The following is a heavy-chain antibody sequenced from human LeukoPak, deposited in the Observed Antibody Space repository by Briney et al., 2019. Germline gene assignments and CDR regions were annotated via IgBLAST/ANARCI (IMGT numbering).Heavy chain of an antibody. J-gene: IGHJ4*02. CDR1: GFTVSSNY. V-gene: IGHV3-53*01. Sequence: GGSLRLSCAASGFTVSSNYMSWVRQAPGKGLEWVSVIYSGGSTYYADSVKGRFTISRDNSKNTLYLQMNSLRAEDTAVYYCAKEEYSSSNDYWGQGTLVTVSS. D-gene: IGHD6-6*01. CDR2: IYSGGST. CDR3: AKEEYSSSNDY.